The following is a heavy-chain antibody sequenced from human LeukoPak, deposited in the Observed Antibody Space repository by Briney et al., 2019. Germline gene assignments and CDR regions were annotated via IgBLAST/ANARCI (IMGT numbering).Heavy chain of an antibody. CDR2: IYSGGST. J-gene: IGHJ6*02. D-gene: IGHD3-3*02. CDR3: ASGGVTFASYGMDV. Sequence: PGGSLRLSCAASGFTVSRHYMSWVRQAPGKGLEWVSVIYSGGSTYYADSVKGRFTISRDNSKNTLYLQMNSLRAEDTALYYCASGGVTFASYGMDVWGQGTTVTVSS. V-gene: IGHV3-66*01. CDR1: GFTVSRHY.